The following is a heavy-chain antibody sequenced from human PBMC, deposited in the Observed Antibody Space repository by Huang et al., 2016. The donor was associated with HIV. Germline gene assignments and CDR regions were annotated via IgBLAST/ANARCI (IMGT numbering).Heavy chain of an antibody. V-gene: IGHV4-34*01. D-gene: IGHD1-1*01. J-gene: IGHJ3*02. Sequence: QVQLQQWGAGLLKPSETLSLTCAVYGGSFSGYYWSWIRQSPGKGLEWIGEINHSGSTNCNPSLKSRRTISVDTSKNQFSLKLSSVTAADTAVYYCARERMMSWLDDHDAFDIWGQGTMVTVSS. CDR3: ARERMMSWLDDHDAFDI. CDR1: GGSFSGYY. CDR2: INHSGST.